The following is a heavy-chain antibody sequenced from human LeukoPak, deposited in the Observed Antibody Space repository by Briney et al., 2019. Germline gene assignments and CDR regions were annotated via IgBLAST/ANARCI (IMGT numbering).Heavy chain of an antibody. J-gene: IGHJ4*02. Sequence: QKFQGRVTMTRDTSINTAYMELHSLRSEDTAVYYCARGYSPTLRTTGNDFWGQGTLVTVSS. CDR3: ARGYSPTLRTTGNDF. V-gene: IGHV1-8*01. D-gene: IGHD1-1*01.